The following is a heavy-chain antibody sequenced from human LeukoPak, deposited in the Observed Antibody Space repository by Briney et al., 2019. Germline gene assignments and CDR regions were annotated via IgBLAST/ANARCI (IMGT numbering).Heavy chain of an antibody. Sequence: PGGSLRLSCAASRFTVSSNYMSWIRQPPGKGLEWIGEINHSGSTNYNPSLKSRVTISVDTSKNQFSLKLSSVTAADTAVYYCALYIYYFDYWGQGTLVTVSS. CDR2: INHSGST. V-gene: IGHV4-34*08. J-gene: IGHJ4*02. CDR1: RFTVSSNY. D-gene: IGHD2-15*01. CDR3: ALYIYYFDY.